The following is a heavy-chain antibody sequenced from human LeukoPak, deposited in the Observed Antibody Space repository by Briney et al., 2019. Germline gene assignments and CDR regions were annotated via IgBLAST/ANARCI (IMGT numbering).Heavy chain of an antibody. CDR2: INRDGSQE. J-gene: IGHJ1*01. V-gene: IGHV3-7*04. CDR1: GFSLSAYW. Sequence: GGSLRLSCAASGFSLSAYWMTWVRQAPGKGLEWVANINRDGSQENHVDSVKGRFTISRDNAKNSLYLQMNSLRAEDTAVYYCARGAEITMIVEGYFQHWGQGTLVTVSS. CDR3: ARGAEITMIVEGYFQH. D-gene: IGHD3-22*01.